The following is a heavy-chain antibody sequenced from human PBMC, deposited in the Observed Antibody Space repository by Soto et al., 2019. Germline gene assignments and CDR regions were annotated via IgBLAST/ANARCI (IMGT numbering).Heavy chain of an antibody. CDR1: RYTFTSYD. Sequence: GASVKVPCKASRYTFTSYDINWVRQATGQGLEWMGWMNPNSGNTGYAQKFQGRVTMTRNTSISTAYMELSSLRSEDTAVYYCARGRDDYGDYVLGYYYYGMDVWGQGTTVTVSS. V-gene: IGHV1-8*01. CDR2: MNPNSGNT. J-gene: IGHJ6*02. CDR3: ARGRDDYGDYVLGYYYYGMDV. D-gene: IGHD4-17*01.